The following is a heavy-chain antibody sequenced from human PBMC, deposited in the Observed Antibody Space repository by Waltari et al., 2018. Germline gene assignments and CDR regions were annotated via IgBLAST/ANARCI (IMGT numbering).Heavy chain of an antibody. CDR2: VDPEDGET. D-gene: IGHD5-12*01. Sequence: EVQLVQSGAEVQKPGATVTISCKVSGYTFTDYYMHWVQQAPGKGLEWMGLVDPEDGETIYAEKFQGRVTITADTSTDTAYMELSSLRSEDTAVYYCATFGLYSGYDYYYGMDVWGQGTTVTVSS. V-gene: IGHV1-69-2*01. CDR1: GYTFTDYY. CDR3: ATFGLYSGYDYYYGMDV. J-gene: IGHJ6*02.